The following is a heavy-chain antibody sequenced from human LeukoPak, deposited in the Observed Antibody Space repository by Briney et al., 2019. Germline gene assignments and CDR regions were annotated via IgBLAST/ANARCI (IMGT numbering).Heavy chain of an antibody. D-gene: IGHD5-24*01. J-gene: IGHJ4*02. Sequence: SVKVSCKASGGTFSTYSISWVRQAPGQGLEWIGGIIPIFGTANSAQKFQGRVTITADESTNTAYMELTSLRSEDTAVYYCARETGHGYNWMGYWGQGTLVTVSS. V-gene: IGHV1-69*13. CDR2: IIPIFGTA. CDR1: GGTFSTYS. CDR3: ARETGHGYNWMGY.